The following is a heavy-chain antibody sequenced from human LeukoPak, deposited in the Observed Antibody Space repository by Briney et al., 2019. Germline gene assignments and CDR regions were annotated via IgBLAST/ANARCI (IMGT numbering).Heavy chain of an antibody. CDR2: IKQDGSEK. V-gene: IGHV3-7*04. J-gene: IGHJ4*02. CDR3: ARVYSSSWVYYFDY. D-gene: IGHD6-13*01. Sequence: ETLSLTCTVSGGSISSYYWSWVRQAPGKGLEWVANIKQDGSEKYYVDSVKGRFTISRDNAKNSLYLQMNSLRAEDTAVYYCARVYSSSWVYYFDYWGQGTLVTVSS. CDR1: GGSISSYY.